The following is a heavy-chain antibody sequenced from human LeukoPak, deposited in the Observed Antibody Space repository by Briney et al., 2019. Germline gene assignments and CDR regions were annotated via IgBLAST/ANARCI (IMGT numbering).Heavy chain of an antibody. D-gene: IGHD5-18*01. V-gene: IGHV1-2*02. CDR2: INPNSGAT. J-gene: IGHJ4*02. CDR3: ARDPSTRLPDC. Sequence: ASVKVSFKASGYTFTDYYIQWVRQAPGQGLEWMGWINPNSGATKYAQKFQGRVTMTRDTSSSAAHMELNRLRSDDTAVYYCARDPSTRLPDCWGQGTLVTVSS. CDR1: GYTFTDYY.